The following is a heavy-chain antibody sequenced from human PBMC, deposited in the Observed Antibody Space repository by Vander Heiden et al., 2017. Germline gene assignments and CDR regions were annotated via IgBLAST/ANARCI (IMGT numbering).Heavy chain of an antibody. CDR2: IYSGGST. Sequence: EVQLVESGGGLIQPGGSLSPSCAASGFTVSRTYISCVRQEPGKGLEWVSVIYSGGSTYYADSVKGRFTISRDNSKNTLYLQMNSLRAEDTAVYYCARGWGKYCSSTSCFAHYWYFDLWGRGTLVTVSS. CDR1: GFTVSRTY. D-gene: IGHD2-2*01. CDR3: ARGWGKYCSSTSCFAHYWYFDL. J-gene: IGHJ2*01. V-gene: IGHV3-53*01.